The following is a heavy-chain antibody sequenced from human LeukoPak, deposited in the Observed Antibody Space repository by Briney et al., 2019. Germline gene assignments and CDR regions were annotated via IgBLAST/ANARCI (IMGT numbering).Heavy chain of an antibody. D-gene: IGHD3-16*02. CDR3: ARVPDMFGGVIAETDY. CDR1: GYTFTSYG. CDR2: ISAYNGNT. Sequence: ASVKVSCKASGYTFTSYGISWVRQAPGQGLEWMGWISAYNGNTNYAQKLQGRVTMTTDTSTSTAYMELRSLRSGDTAVYYCARVPDMFGGVIAETDYWGQGTLVTVSS. J-gene: IGHJ4*02. V-gene: IGHV1-18*01.